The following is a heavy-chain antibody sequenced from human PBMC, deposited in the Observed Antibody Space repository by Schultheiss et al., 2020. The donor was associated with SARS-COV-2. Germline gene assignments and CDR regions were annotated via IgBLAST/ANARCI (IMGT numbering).Heavy chain of an antibody. CDR2: ISSSSSSI. CDR1: GFTFSSYA. CDR3: ARGADY. Sequence: GGSLRLSCAASGFTFSSYAMSWVRQAPGKGLEWVSSISSSSSSIYYADSVKGRFTVSRDNSKNTLYLQMNSLRAEDTAVYYCARGADYWGQGTLVTVSS. V-gene: IGHV3-21*01. J-gene: IGHJ4*02.